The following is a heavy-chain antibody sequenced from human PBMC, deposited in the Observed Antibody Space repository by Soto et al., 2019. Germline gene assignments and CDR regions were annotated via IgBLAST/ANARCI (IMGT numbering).Heavy chain of an antibody. J-gene: IGHJ6*02. D-gene: IGHD1-1*01. CDR1: GYTFSHYA. CDR3: ARDVPQRGYTYFSYYFGMDV. CDR2: INTGNGDT. Sequence: ASVKVSCKTSGYTFSHYAIHSVRQAPGQRLEWMGWINTGNGDTKYSQALQGRVTITTDTSARTANVELSSLTSEDSAVYYCARDVPQRGYTYFSYYFGMDVWGQGTTVTVSS. V-gene: IGHV1-3*04.